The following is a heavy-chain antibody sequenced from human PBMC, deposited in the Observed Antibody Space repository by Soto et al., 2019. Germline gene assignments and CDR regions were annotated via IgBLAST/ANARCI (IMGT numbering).Heavy chain of an antibody. J-gene: IGHJ6*02. CDR1: GFTFSSYG. D-gene: IGHD3-10*01. Sequence: GSLRLSCAASGFTFSSYGMHWVRQAPGKGLEWVAVIWYDGSNKYYADSVKGRFTISRDNSKNTLYLQMNSLTAEDTAVYYCTRGPYGTGGDYYYGMDVWGQGTTVTVSS. V-gene: IGHV3-33*08. CDR2: IWYDGSNK. CDR3: TRGPYGTGGDYYYGMDV.